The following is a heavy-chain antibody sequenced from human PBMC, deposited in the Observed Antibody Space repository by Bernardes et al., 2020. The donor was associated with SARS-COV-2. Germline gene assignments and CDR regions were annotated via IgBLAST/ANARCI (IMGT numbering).Heavy chain of an antibody. V-gene: IGHV5-51*01. CDR1: GYSFTNYW. Sequence: GESLKISCKGSGYSFTNYWLGWVRQMPGKGLEWMGVINPDDSDTRYHPSLQGQVTISADKSTSTAYLQWTNLKASDTAMYYCARRMTSGWFGAGYNWFDPWGQGTLVTVSS. D-gene: IGHD6-19*01. CDR2: INPDDSDT. CDR3: ARRMTSGWFGAGYNWFDP. J-gene: IGHJ5*02.